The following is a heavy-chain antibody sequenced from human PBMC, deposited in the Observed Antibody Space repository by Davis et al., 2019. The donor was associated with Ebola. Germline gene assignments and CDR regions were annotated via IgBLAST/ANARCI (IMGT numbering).Heavy chain of an antibody. CDR3: ARELGLSSYGMDV. J-gene: IGHJ6*02. CDR1: GYTFTSYG. Sequence: SVPVSCKASGYTFTSYGISWVRQPPGHGREGMGRIIPILGIANYAQKFQGRVTITAHKSTSTAYMELSSLRSEDTAVYYCARELGLSSYGMDVWGQGTTVTVSS. CDR2: IIPILGIA. V-gene: IGHV1-69*04. D-gene: IGHD2-2*01.